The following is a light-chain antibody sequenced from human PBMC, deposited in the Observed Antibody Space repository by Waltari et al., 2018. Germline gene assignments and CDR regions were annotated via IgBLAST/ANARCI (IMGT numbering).Light chain of an antibody. J-gene: IGKJ4*01. Sequence: DIQMTQSPSSLSASVGDTVTITCRASQGINNYLSWYQQKSGKAPKLLIYYATNLETGVPSRFSGSGSGTDYALTISSLEPEDIATYYCQQYKSSPLTFGGGTKVEI. V-gene: IGKV1-33*01. CDR2: YAT. CDR1: QGINNY. CDR3: QQYKSSPLT.